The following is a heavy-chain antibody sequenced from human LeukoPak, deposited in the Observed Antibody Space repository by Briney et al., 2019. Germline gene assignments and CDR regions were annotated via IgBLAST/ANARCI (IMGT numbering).Heavy chain of an antibody. D-gene: IGHD2-2*01. Sequence: SETLSLTCTVSGGSISSYYWSWIRQPPGKGLEWIGYIYYSGSTNYNPSLKSRVTISVDTSKNQFSLKLSSVTAADTAVYYCVRIYCSSTSCYDHWDAFDIWGQGTMVTVSS. J-gene: IGHJ3*02. CDR1: GGSISSYY. CDR2: IYYSGST. V-gene: IGHV4-59*01. CDR3: VRIYCSSTSCYDHWDAFDI.